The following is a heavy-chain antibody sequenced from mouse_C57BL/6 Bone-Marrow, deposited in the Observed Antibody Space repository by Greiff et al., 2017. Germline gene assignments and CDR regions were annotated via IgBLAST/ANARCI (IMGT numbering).Heavy chain of an antibody. J-gene: IGHJ4*01. CDR3: AREGLGYYGSSYYAMDY. Sequence: EVQRVESEGGLVQPGSSMKLSCTASGFTFSDYYLAWVRQVPEKGLEWVANINYDGSSTYYLDSLKSRFIISRDNAKNILYLQMSRLKAEDTATYDCAREGLGYYGSSYYAMDYWGQGTSVTVSS. V-gene: IGHV5-16*01. D-gene: IGHD1-1*01. CDR2: INYDGSST. CDR1: GFTFSDYY.